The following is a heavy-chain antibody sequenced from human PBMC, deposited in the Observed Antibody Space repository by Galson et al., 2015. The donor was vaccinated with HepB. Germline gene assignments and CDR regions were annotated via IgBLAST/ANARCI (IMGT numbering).Heavy chain of an antibody. D-gene: IGHD3-10*01. CDR2: INPSSGGT. V-gene: IGHV1-2*06. CDR1: GYTFSDYY. Sequence: SVKVSCKASGYTFSDYYMYWVRQAPGQGLEWMGRINPSSGGTNYAQKFQGRVTMTRDTSISTAYMDLSRLTSDDTAVYYCVRDFGGSGKYPQQYYFDSWGQGTLVTVSS. CDR3: VRDFGGSGKYPQQYYFDS. J-gene: IGHJ4*02.